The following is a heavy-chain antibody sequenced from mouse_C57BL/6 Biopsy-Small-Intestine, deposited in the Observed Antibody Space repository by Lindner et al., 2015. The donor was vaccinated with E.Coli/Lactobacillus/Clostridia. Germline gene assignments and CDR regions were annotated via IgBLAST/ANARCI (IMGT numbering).Heavy chain of an antibody. CDR3: ARWTYDYDEGWYFDV. CDR2: IYPREGST. J-gene: IGHJ1*03. D-gene: IGHD2-4*01. V-gene: IGHV1-85*01. Sequence: VQLQESGPDLVKPGASVKLSCKASGYTFTSHDINWVKQRPGQGLEWIRWIYPREGSTKYNEKFKGKATLTVDTSSSTANMELHSLTSEDSAVYFCARWTYDYDEGWYFDVWGTGTTVTVSS. CDR1: GYTFTSHD.